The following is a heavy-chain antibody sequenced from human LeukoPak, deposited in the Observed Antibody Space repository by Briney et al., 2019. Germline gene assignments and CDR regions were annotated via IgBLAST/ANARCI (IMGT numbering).Heavy chain of an antibody. Sequence: PSETLSLTCAVYGGSFSGYYWSWIRQPPGKGLEWIGEINHSGSTNYNPSLKSRVTISVDTSKNQFSLKLSSVTAADTAVYYCARVYRAFDIWGQGTMVTVSS. J-gene: IGHJ3*02. V-gene: IGHV4-34*01. CDR1: GGSFSGYY. CDR2: INHSGST. CDR3: ARVYRAFDI.